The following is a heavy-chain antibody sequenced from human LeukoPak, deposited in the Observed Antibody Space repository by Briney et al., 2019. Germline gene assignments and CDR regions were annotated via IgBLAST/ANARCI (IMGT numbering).Heavy chain of an antibody. D-gene: IGHD3-9*01. Sequence: PSETLSLTCTVSGGSISDYYWSWIRQSPGKGLEWIGHMHYSGSTNYNSSLESRVTISMDTSKRQISLKLSSVTAADTAVYYCARSPLYDILTGYYHDYWGQGTLVTVSS. V-gene: IGHV4-59*01. CDR1: GGSISDYY. CDR2: MHYSGST. J-gene: IGHJ4*02. CDR3: ARSPLYDILTGYYHDY.